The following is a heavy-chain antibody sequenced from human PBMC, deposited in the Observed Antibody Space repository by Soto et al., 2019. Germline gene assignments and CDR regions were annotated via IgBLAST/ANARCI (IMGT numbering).Heavy chain of an antibody. Sequence: SETLSVTCTVSWGSISSSSYYWGGIRQPPGKGLEWIGSIYNSGSTYYNPSLKSRVTVSGDTSKNDFSLKLTSVTAADTAVYYCARSTGYGDSYFVYWGRGTLVTVSS. CDR3: ARSTGYGDSYFVY. CDR2: IYNSGST. J-gene: IGHJ4*02. V-gene: IGHV4-39*07. D-gene: IGHD4-17*01. CDR1: WGSISSSSYY.